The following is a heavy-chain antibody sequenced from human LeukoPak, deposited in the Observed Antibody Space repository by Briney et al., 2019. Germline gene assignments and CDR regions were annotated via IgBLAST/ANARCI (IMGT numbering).Heavy chain of an antibody. CDR1: GGSISSSSYY. Sequence: SETLSLTCTVSGGSISSSSYYWGWIRQPPGKGLEWIGSIYYSGSTYYNPSLKSRVTISVDTSKNQFSLKLSSVTAADTAVYYCARREDLYYCDSSGPFDYWGQGTLVTVSS. J-gene: IGHJ4*02. V-gene: IGHV4-39*01. CDR3: ARREDLYYCDSSGPFDY. CDR2: IYYSGST. D-gene: IGHD3-22*01.